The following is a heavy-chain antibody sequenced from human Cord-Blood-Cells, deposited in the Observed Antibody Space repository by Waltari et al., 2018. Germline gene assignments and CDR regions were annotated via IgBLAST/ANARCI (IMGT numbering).Heavy chain of an antibody. V-gene: IGHV3-23*01. D-gene: IGHD3-22*01. CDR2: ISGSGGST. J-gene: IGHJ4*02. Sequence: EVQLLESGGGLVQPGGSLRLSCAASGFTFSSYALSWVRQAPGMGLEWVSAISGSGGSTYYADSVKGRFTISRDNSKNTLYLQMNSLRAEDTAVYYCAKQSITMIVVVITRGYFDYWGQGTLVTVSS. CDR3: AKQSITMIVVVITRGYFDY. CDR1: GFTFSSYA.